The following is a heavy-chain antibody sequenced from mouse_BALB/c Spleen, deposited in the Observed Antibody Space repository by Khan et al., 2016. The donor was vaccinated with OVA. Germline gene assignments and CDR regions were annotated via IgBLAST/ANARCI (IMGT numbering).Heavy chain of an antibody. Sequence: QIQLVQSGPEMKKPGETVKISCKASGYTFTNYGMNWVKQSPGKALKWMGWINTFTGEPTYADDFKGRFAFSLETSASTAYLQINNLKNEYTATYFCARPPYFAYSLDHGGKGTSVTVSS. CDR1: GYTFTNYG. CDR2: INTFTGEP. V-gene: IGHV9-3-1*01. CDR3: ARPPYFAYSLDH. J-gene: IGHJ4*01. D-gene: IGHD2-12*01.